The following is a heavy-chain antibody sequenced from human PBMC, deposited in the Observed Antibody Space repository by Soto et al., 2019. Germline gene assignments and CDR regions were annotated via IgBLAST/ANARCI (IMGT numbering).Heavy chain of an antibody. CDR2: ISGSGGST. D-gene: IGHD2-15*01. CDR1: GFTFSSYA. J-gene: IGHJ4*02. Sequence: GSLRLSCAASGFTFSSYAMSWVRQAPGKGLEWVSAISGSGGSTYYADSVKGRFTISRDNSKNTLSLQMNSLRAEDTAVYYCAIFGIFPEAYFACWGQGTLVTAPQ. CDR3: AIFGIFPEAYFAC. V-gene: IGHV3-23*01.